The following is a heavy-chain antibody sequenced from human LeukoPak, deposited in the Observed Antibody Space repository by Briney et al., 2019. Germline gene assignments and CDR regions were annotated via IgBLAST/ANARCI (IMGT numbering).Heavy chain of an antibody. CDR3: ARDPHYDIWTGFLDAFDI. D-gene: IGHD3-9*01. J-gene: IGHJ3*02. CDR2: INIDGSST. V-gene: IGHV3-74*01. Sequence: PGGSLRLSCAASGFTFSSYWMHWVRQAPGKGLVWVSRINIDGSSTSYADSVKGRFTISRDNAKNTLYLQMNSLRAEDTAVYYCARDPHYDIWTGFLDAFDIWGQGTMVTVSS. CDR1: GFTFSSYW.